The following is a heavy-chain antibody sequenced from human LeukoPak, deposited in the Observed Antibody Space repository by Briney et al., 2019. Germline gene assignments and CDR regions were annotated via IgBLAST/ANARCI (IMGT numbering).Heavy chain of an antibody. V-gene: IGHV3-11*04. Sequence: LSLTCAVYGGSFSGYYWSWTRQPPGKGLEWVSYISSSGSTIYYADSVKGRFTISRDNAKNSLYLQMNSLRAEDTAVYYCARAYRNYGDYWGQGTLVTVSS. CDR1: GGSFSGYY. CDR3: ARAYRNYGDY. D-gene: IGHD4-11*01. CDR2: ISSSGSTI. J-gene: IGHJ4*02.